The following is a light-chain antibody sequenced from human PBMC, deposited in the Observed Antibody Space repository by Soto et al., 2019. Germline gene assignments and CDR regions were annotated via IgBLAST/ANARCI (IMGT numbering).Light chain of an antibody. V-gene: IGKV3-20*01. J-gene: IGKJ5*01. Sequence: EIVLTQSPGTLSLPPGERATLSCRASRCISSSYLAWYQQKPGQAPRLLIYGASRRATGIPDRFSGSGSGTDFTLTISGLEPEDFAVYYCQQYGSSPPVTFGQGTRLEIK. CDR2: GAS. CDR1: RCISSSY. CDR3: QQYGSSPPVT.